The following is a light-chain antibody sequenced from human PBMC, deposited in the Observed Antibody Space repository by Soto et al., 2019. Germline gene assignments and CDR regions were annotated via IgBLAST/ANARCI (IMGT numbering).Light chain of an antibody. CDR2: DAS. CDR1: QTFETNS. V-gene: IGKV3-20*01. CDR3: QQFSSYPLT. J-gene: IGKJ4*01. Sequence: ELGLRQSPGTLLLPQGKRATLSCRASQTFETNSLAWYQQKPGQAPRLLIYDASSRATGIPDRFSGGGSGTDFTLTISRLEPEDFAVYYCQQFSSYPLTFGGGTKVEIK.